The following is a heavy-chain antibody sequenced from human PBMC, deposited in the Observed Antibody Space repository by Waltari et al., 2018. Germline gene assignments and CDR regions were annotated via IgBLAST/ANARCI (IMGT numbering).Heavy chain of an antibody. J-gene: IGHJ3*02. Sequence: WVRQAPGKGLEWVSAISGSGGSTYYADSVKGRFTISRDNSKNTLYLQMNSLRAEDTAVYYCAKDRHGDYVIDAFDIWGQGTMVTVSS. CDR3: AKDRHGDYVIDAFDI. CDR2: ISGSGGST. D-gene: IGHD4-17*01. V-gene: IGHV3-23*01.